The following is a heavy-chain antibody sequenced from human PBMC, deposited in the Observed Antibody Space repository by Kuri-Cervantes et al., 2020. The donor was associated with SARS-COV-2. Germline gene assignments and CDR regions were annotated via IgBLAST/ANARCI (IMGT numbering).Heavy chain of an antibody. J-gene: IGHJ3*02. CDR3: ARDAYCGGDCYWLAFDI. CDR2: ISSSGSTI. CDR1: GFTFSSYE. D-gene: IGHD2-21*01. V-gene: IGHV3-48*03. Sequence: GESLKISCAASGFTFSSYEMNWVRQAPGKGLEWVSYISSSGSTIYYADPVKGRFTISRDNAKNSLYLQMNSLRAEDTAVYYCARDAYCGGDCYWLAFDIWGQGTMFTVSS.